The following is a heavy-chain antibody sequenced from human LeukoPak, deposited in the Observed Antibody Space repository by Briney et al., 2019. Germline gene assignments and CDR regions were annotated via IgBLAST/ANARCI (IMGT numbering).Heavy chain of an antibody. CDR2: INSGGSST. J-gene: IGHJ5*02. D-gene: IGHD1-26*01. Sequence: GGSLRLSCAASGFTFSSYWMHWVRQAPGKGLVWVSRINSGGSSTSYADSVKGRFTISRDNAKDTLYLQMNSLRAEDTAVYYCASMNSGSYNRWDNWFDPWGQGTLVTVSS. CDR1: GFTFSSYW. CDR3: ASMNSGSYNRWDNWFDP. V-gene: IGHV3-74*01.